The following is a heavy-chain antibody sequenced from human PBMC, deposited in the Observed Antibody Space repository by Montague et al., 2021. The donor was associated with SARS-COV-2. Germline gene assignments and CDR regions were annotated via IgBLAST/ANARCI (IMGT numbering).Heavy chain of an antibody. D-gene: IGHD2-2*01. CDR1: VSWYSGSD. CDR3: ARFAYRLLFIASYYGMDV. J-gene: IGHJ6*02. CDR2: ISHSGST. Sequence: SETLSLTCFILVSWYSGSDWSSTRLPPSHHRNWYAVISHSGSTNYNPSLKSRVTISIDTSKNQFSLKLSSVTAADTAVYYCARFAYRLLFIASYYGMDVWGQGATVTVSS. V-gene: IGHV4-34*01.